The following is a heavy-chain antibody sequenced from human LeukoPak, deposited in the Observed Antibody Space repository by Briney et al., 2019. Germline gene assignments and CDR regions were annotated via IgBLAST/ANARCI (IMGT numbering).Heavy chain of an antibody. CDR3: ASGSSGYGYYYYMDV. J-gene: IGHJ6*03. CDR1: GGTFSSYA. V-gene: IGHV1-69*01. D-gene: IGHD3-22*01. Sequence: SVKVSCKASGGTFSSYAISWVRQAPGQGREWMGGIIPIFAKANYAQKFQGRVTITADESTSTAYMEPSSLRSEDTAVYYCASGSSGYGYYYYMDVWGKGTTVTVSS. CDR2: IIPIFAKA.